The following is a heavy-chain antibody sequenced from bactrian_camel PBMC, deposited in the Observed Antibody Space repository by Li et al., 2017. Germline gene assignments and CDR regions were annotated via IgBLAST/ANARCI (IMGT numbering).Heavy chain of an antibody. CDR1: VSSANDYC. CDR2: INKGGGNP. V-gene: IGHV3S25*01. J-gene: IGHJ6*01. D-gene: IGHD7*01. Sequence: QLVESGGGSVQAGGSLRLSCAVSVSSANDYCMAWFRQVPGKERQGVARINKGGGNPYYVNSARGRFTVSHDNAKNTVYLQMNSLKPEDTAVYYCVRDRLPGGNGATWWWDFGYWGQGTQVTVS. CDR3: VRDRLPGGNGATWWWDFGY.